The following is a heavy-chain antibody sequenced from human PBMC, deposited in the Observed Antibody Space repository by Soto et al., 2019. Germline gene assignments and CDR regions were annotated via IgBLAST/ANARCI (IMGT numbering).Heavy chain of an antibody. CDR3: ARDPPDGRYGTFDY. CDR2: IWYDGRNK. D-gene: IGHD3-16*01. J-gene: IGHJ4*02. Sequence: QVQLVESGGGVVQPGRSLRLSCAASGFTFSSDGMHWVRQAPGKGLEWVAVIWYDGRNKYYADSVKGRFTISRDNSKNTLYLLMNSLRAEDTAVYYCARDPPDGRYGTFDYWGQGTLVTVSS. CDR1: GFTFSSDG. V-gene: IGHV3-33*01.